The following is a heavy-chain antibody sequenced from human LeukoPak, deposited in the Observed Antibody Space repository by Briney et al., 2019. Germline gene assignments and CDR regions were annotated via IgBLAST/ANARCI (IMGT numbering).Heavy chain of an antibody. J-gene: IGHJ6*03. CDR1: GGSFSGYY. CDR2: INHSGST. V-gene: IGHV4-34*01. Sequence: PSETLSLTCAVYGGSFSGYYWSWIRQPPGKGLEWIGEINHSGSTNYNPSLKSRVTISVDTSKNQFSLKLSSVTAADTAVYYCARLRWHYYYYYYMDVWGKGTTVTISS. D-gene: IGHD4-23*01. CDR3: ARLRWHYYYYYYMDV.